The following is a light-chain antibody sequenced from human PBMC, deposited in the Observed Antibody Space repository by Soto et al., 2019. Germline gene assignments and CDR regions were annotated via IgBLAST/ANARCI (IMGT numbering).Light chain of an antibody. J-gene: IGLJ1*01. Sequence: SALTQPPSASGSPGQSVTISCTGTSGDVGGYNYVSWYQQHPGKAPKLVIFEVNKRPSGVPDRFSGSKSGNTASLTVSGLQTEDEADYYCNPYAGSNSFVFGTGTKVTVL. V-gene: IGLV2-8*01. CDR2: EVN. CDR1: SGDVGGYNY. CDR3: NPYAGSNSFV.